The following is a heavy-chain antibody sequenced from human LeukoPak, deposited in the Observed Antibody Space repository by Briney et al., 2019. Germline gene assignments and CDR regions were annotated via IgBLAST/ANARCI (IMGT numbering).Heavy chain of an antibody. V-gene: IGHV3-30*01. Sequence: GGSLRLSCAASGFTFSSYAMHWVRQAPGKGLEWVAVISYDGSNKYYADSVKGRFTISRDNSKNTLYLQMNSLRAEDTAVYYCARSEYDFWSPAIWGQGTMVTVSS. D-gene: IGHD3-3*01. CDR1: GFTFSSYA. CDR3: ARSEYDFWSPAI. CDR2: ISYDGSNK. J-gene: IGHJ3*02.